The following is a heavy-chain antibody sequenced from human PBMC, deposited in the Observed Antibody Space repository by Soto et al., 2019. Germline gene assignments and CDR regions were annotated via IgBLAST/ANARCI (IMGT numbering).Heavy chain of an antibody. Sequence: GSRSLSCAASVFSFSSYAMSAVRQAPGKGLEWVSAISGSGGSTYYADSVKGRFTISRDNSKNTLYLQMNSLRAEDTAVYYCASPQHDYGDYLDYWGQRPLVTVSS. V-gene: IGHV3-23*01. CDR3: ASPQHDYGDYLDY. D-gene: IGHD4-17*01. J-gene: IGHJ4*02. CDR2: ISGSGGST. CDR1: VFSFSSYA.